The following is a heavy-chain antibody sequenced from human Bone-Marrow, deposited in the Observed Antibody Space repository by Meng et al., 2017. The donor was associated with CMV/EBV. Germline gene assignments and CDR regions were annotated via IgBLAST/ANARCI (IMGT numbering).Heavy chain of an antibody. D-gene: IGHD2-2*01. CDR1: GGSFGSFY. V-gene: IGHV4-59*01. CDR2: IYYTGTT. Sequence: SETLSLTCTVSGGSFGSFYGNWPRQPPGKGLEWIGYIYYTGTTVSNPSLRSRVTISIDTSGNQFFLQLNYVTAADSAVYFCATSGFGFCSTTSCLGHWGQGTLVTVSS. J-gene: IGHJ1*01. CDR3: ATSGFGFCSTTSCLGH.